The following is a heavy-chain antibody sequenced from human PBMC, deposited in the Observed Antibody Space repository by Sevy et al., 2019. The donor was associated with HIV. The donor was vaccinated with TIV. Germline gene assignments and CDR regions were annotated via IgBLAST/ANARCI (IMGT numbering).Heavy chain of an antibody. V-gene: IGHV3-30*18. CDR1: GFIFSTYG. D-gene: IGHD1-26*01. J-gene: IGHJ6*02. CDR3: AKMQGGSYNYYGMDV. Sequence: GGSLRLYCAASGFIFSTYGIHWVRQAPGKGLEWVAVISYDGSEKYYADSVRGRFTISRDNSKNTLYLQMNSLRVEDTAIYYCAKMQGGSYNYYGMDVWGQGTTVTVSS. CDR2: ISYDGSEK.